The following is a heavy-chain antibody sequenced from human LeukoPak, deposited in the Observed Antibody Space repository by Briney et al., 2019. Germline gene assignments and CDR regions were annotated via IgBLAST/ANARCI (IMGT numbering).Heavy chain of an antibody. V-gene: IGHV1-8*02. CDR1: GGTFSSYA. CDR2: MNPNSGNT. Sequence: ASVKVSCKASGGTFSSYAISWVRQATGQGLEWMGWMNPNSGNTGYAQKFQGRVTMTRNTSISTAYMELSSLRSEDTAVYYCARAEYYYGSGSSYGMDVWGQGTTVTVSS. D-gene: IGHD3-10*01. CDR3: ARAEYYYGSGSSYGMDV. J-gene: IGHJ6*02.